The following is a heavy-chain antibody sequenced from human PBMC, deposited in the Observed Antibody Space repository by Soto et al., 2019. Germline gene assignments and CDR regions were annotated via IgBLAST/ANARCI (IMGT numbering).Heavy chain of an antibody. CDR3: ARVGPTRPFPFLYSSSRHYYYYYGMDV. CDR1: GGSFSGYY. J-gene: IGHJ6*02. V-gene: IGHV4-34*01. D-gene: IGHD6-13*01. Sequence: KPSETLSLTCAVYGGSFSGYYWSWIRQPPGKGLEWIGEINHSGSTNYNPSLKSRVTISVDTSKNQFSLKLSSVTAADTAVYYCARVGPTRPFPFLYSSSRHYYYYYGMDVWGQGTTVTVSS. CDR2: INHSGST.